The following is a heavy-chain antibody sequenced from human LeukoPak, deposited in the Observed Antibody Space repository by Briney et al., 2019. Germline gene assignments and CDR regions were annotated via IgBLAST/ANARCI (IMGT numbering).Heavy chain of an antibody. D-gene: IGHD2-15*01. CDR1: GFTGSHNY. CDR3: AKQLGYCSDGSCYFPY. Sequence: GGSLRLSCAASGFTGSHNYMSWVRQAPGKGLEWVSAISNNGGYTYYADSVQGRFTISRDNSKSTLCLQMNSLRAEDTAVYYCAKQLGYCSDGSCYFPYWGQGTLVTVSS. V-gene: IGHV3-23*01. J-gene: IGHJ4*02. CDR2: ISNNGGYT.